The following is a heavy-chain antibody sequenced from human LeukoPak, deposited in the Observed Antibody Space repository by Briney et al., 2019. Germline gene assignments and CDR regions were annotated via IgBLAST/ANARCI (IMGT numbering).Heavy chain of an antibody. Sequence: GGSLRLSCAASEFTFSDYYMSWIRQAPGKGLEWVSYISSSGSTIYYADSVKGRFTISRGNAKNSLYLQMNSLRAEDTAVYYCARASVYAARLRYFDYWGQGTLVTVSS. J-gene: IGHJ4*02. CDR3: ARASVYAARLRYFDY. CDR1: EFTFSDYY. D-gene: IGHD6-6*01. V-gene: IGHV3-11*01. CDR2: ISSSGSTI.